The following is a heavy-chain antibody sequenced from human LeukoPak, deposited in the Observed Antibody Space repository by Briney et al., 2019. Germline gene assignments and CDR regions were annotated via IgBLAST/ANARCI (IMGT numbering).Heavy chain of an antibody. D-gene: IGHD6-19*01. V-gene: IGHV4-59*01. CDR3: ARGVAVAGYYFDY. CDR2: IYYSVST. CDR1: GGSISSYY. J-gene: IGHJ4*02. Sequence: SETLSLTCTVSGGSISSYYWSWIRQPPGKGLEWLGYIYYSVSTNYNPSLKSRVTIPVDTSKNQFSLKLSSVAAADTAVYYCARGVAVAGYYFDYWGQGTLVTVSS.